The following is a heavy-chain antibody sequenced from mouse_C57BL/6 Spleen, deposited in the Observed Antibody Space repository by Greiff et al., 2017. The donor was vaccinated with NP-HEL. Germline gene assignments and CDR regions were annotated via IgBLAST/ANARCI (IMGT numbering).Heavy chain of an antibody. CDR1: GYTFTSYW. J-gene: IGHJ1*03. CDR3: ATPLLRSWYFDV. V-gene: IGHV1-69*01. D-gene: IGHD1-1*01. Sequence: VQLQQPGAELVMPGASVKLSCKASGYTFTSYWMHWVKQRPGQGLEWIGEIDPSDSYTNYNQKFKGKSTLTVDKSSSTAYMQLSSLTSEDSAVYYCATPLLRSWYFDVWGTGTTVTVSS. CDR2: IDPSDSYT.